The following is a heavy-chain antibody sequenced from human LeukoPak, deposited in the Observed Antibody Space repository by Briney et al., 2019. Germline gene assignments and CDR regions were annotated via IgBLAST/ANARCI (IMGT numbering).Heavy chain of an antibody. V-gene: IGHV3-7*04. CDR1: GFTFSTYW. Sequence: GGSLRLSCVASGFTFSTYWMTWVRQAPGKGPEWVANIKEDGSAIYYVDSVKGRFTISRDNAKKSLYLQMNSLRAEDTAVYYCARDSPGYLAYDSWGQGTLVTVSS. D-gene: IGHD1-1*01. CDR2: IKEDGSAI. CDR3: ARDSPGYLAYDS. J-gene: IGHJ4*02.